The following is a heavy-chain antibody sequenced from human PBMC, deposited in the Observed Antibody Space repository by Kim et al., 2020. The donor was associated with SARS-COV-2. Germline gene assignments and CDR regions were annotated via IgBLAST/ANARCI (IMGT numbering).Heavy chain of an antibody. Sequence: SETLSLTCAVYGGSFSGYYWSWIRQPPGKGLEWIGEINHSGSTNYNPSLKSRVTISVDTSKNQFSLKLSSVTAADTAVYYCARGRSGSYRGQGTLVTVSS. CDR3: ARGRSGSY. J-gene: IGHJ4*02. CDR2: INHSGST. V-gene: IGHV4-34*01. CDR1: GGSFSGYY. D-gene: IGHD1-1*01.